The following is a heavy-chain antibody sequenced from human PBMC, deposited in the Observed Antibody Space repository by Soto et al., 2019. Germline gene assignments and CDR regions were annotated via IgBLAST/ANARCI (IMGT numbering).Heavy chain of an antibody. CDR1: GFTFSRYG. J-gene: IGHJ4*02. CDR3: ARDPFSGKQIDSLDD. V-gene: IGHV3-33*01. CDR2: IWYDGSNK. Sequence: PGGSLRLSCAASGFTFSRYGMHWVRQAPGKGLEWVAVIWYDGSNKYYADSVKGRFTISRDNSKNTLYLQMNSLRAEDTAVYYCARDPFSGKQIDSLDDWGQGTLVTVSS. D-gene: IGHD2-21*01.